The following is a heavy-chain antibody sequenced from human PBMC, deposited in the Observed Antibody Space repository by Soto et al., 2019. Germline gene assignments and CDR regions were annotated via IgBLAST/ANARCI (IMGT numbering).Heavy chain of an antibody. CDR1: GYTFASYA. V-gene: IGHV1-3*01. J-gene: IGHJ4*02. D-gene: IGHD2-15*01. Sequence: QVQLVQSGAEVKKPGGSVKVSSKATGYTFASYAMHWVRQAPGERLEWMGWIDAGNGNTKYSQKFQGRVTITRDTSASTAYMELSSLRSEDTAVYYCARGPGGPDGPGDYWGQGTLVTVSS. CDR2: IDAGNGNT. CDR3: ARGPGGPDGPGDY.